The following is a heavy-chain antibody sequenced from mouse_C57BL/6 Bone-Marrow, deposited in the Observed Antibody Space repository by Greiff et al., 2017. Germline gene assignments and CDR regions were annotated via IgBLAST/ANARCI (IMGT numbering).Heavy chain of an antibody. CDR3: ESSLRGYAMDY. V-gene: IGHV1-64*01. CDR1: GYTFTSYW. J-gene: IGHJ4*01. D-gene: IGHD3-3*01. CDR2: IHPNSGST. Sequence: QVQLQQPGAELVKPGASVKLSCKASGYTFTSYWMHWVKQRPGQGLEWIGMIHPNSGSTNYNEKFKSKATLTVDKSSSTAYMQLSSLTSVDSAVYYYESSLRGYAMDYWGQGTAVTVSS.